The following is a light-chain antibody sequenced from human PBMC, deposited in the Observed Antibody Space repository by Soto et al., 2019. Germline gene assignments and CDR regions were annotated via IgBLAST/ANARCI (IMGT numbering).Light chain of an antibody. J-gene: IGKJ1*01. CDR2: KAS. V-gene: IGKV1-5*03. CDR1: QSISSW. Sequence: IQMTQSPSTLSASVGDRVTITCRASQSISSWLAWYQQKPGKAPKLLIYKASSLESGVPSRFSGSGSGTEFTLTIASLQPDDFATYYCQQYDSFPRTFGQGNKVEI. CDR3: QQYDSFPRT.